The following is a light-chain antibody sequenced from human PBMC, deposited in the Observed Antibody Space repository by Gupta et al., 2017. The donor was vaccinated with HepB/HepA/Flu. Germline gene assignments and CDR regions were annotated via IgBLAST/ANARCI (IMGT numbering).Light chain of an antibody. CDR2: VAS. Sequence: EIVMTQSPATLSVSPGETATLSCRASQNINSDLAWYQQKPGQAPRLLISVASNRATDIPARFSGSGSGTEFTLTISRLQSEDSAVYYCQQVESWPQAFGQGTKVEIK. CDR1: QNINSD. CDR3: QQVESWPQA. V-gene: IGKV3-15*01. J-gene: IGKJ1*01.